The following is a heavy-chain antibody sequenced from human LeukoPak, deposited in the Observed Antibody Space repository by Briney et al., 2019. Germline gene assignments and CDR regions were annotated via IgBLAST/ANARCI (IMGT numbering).Heavy chain of an antibody. V-gene: IGHV4-30-2*01. Sequence: SETLSLTCTVSGGSISSGGYYWSRIRQPPGKGLEWIGYIYHSGSTYYNPSLKSRVTISVDRSKNQFSLKLSSVTAADTAVYYCARGDYDSSLTYWGQGTLVTVSS. D-gene: IGHD3-22*01. J-gene: IGHJ4*02. CDR2: IYHSGST. CDR3: ARGDYDSSLTY. CDR1: GGSISSGGYY.